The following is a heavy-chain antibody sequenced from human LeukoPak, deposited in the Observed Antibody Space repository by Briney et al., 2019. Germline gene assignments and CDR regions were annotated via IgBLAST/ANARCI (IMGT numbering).Heavy chain of an antibody. Sequence: ASVKVSCKASGYTFTSYDINWVRQATGQGLEWMGWMNPNSGNTGYAQKFQGRVTITRNTSISTAYMELSSLRSEDTAVYYCARGQLRLRHRGFDPWGQGTLVTVSS. J-gene: IGHJ5*02. CDR1: GYTFTSYD. D-gene: IGHD4-17*01. CDR3: ARGQLRLRHRGFDP. V-gene: IGHV1-8*03. CDR2: MNPNSGNT.